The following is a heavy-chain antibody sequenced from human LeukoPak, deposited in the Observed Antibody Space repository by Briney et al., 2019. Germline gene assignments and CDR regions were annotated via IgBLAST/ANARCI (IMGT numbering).Heavy chain of an antibody. CDR3: ARERGGNSPFDS. Sequence: ASVKVSCKGSGYTFTGYYMHWVRQAPGQGLEWMGWINTNSGATNYAQRFQGRVTMTRDTSISAAYMELRWLTSDDTAVYYCARERGGNSPFDSWGQGTLVTVSS. D-gene: IGHD4-23*01. J-gene: IGHJ4*02. CDR1: GYTFTGYY. CDR2: INTNSGAT. V-gene: IGHV1-2*02.